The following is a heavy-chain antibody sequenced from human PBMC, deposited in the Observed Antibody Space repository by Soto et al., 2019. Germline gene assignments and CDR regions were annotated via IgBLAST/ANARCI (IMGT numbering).Heavy chain of an antibody. CDR1: GLTVSRDY. Sequence: GGSLRLSCAVSGLTVSRDYMSWVRQAPGKGLEWVSVIYSADCTYYADPVKGRFTISRDISKNTLYLQMNSLRAEDTAIYYCVGDPWSASYWGQGTLVTVSS. J-gene: IGHJ4*02. CDR3: VGDPWSASY. D-gene: IGHD3-3*01. V-gene: IGHV3-53*01. CDR2: IYSADCT.